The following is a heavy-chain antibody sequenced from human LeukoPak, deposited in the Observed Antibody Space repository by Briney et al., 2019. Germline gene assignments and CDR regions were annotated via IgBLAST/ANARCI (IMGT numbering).Heavy chain of an antibody. CDR1: GFTFSSYA. Sequence: PGGSLRLSCAASGFTFSSYAMSWARQAPGKGLECISGFSGSGGSTYYADSVKGRFTISRDNSKNTLYLQMNSLRAEDTAVYYCAKVRSGSYTGGSFDYWGQGTLVTVSS. CDR3: AKVRSGSYTGGSFDY. J-gene: IGHJ4*02. D-gene: IGHD1-26*01. CDR2: FSGSGGST. V-gene: IGHV3-23*01.